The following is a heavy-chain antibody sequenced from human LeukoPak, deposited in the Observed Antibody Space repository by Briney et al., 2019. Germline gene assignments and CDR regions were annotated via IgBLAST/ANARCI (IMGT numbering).Heavy chain of an antibody. V-gene: IGHV3-33*05. J-gene: IGHJ4*02. D-gene: IGHD4-17*01. CDR3: ARWRTVTGGGHYFDY. CDR1: GFTFSSYV. CDR2: MSYDGSNK. Sequence: GGSLRLSCAASGFTFSSYVMHWVRQAPGKGLEWVAVMSYDGSNKYYADSVEGRFTISRDNSKNTLYLQMNSLRAEDTAVYYCARWRTVTGGGHYFDYWGQGTLVTVSS.